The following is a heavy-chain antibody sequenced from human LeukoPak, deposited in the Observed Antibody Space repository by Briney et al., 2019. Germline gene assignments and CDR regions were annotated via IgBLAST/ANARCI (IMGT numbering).Heavy chain of an antibody. J-gene: IGHJ3*02. CDR3: ARVYLYDSSMDAFDI. Sequence: GGSLRLSCAASGFTFSSYAMSWVRQAPGKGLEWVSAISGSGGSTYYADSVKGRFTISRDNSKNTLYLQMNSLRAEDTAVYYCARVYLYDSSMDAFDIWGQGTMVTVSS. D-gene: IGHD3-22*01. CDR1: GFTFSSYA. V-gene: IGHV3-23*01. CDR2: ISGSGGST.